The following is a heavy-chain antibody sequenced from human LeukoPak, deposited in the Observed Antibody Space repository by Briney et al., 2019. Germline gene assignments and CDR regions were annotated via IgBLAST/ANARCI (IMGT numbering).Heavy chain of an antibody. CDR1: GGSISSYY. CDR2: IYYSGST. D-gene: IGHD4-17*01. Sequence: SETLSLTCTVSGGSISSYYWGWIRQPPGKGLEWVGYIYYSGSTNYNPSLKSRVTISVEKSKNQFCMKLSSVTAVDTAVDYCGSLAYGDYRFASWGQGTLVTVSS. J-gene: IGHJ5*02. V-gene: IGHV4-59*08. CDR3: GSLAYGDYRFAS.